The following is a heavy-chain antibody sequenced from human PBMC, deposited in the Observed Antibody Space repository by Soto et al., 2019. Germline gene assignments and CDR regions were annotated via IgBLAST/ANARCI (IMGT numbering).Heavy chain of an antibody. J-gene: IGHJ4*02. CDR3: SRDLFDDSKRLFAY. CDR1: GFTFSTFW. CDR2: INQDGSEK. V-gene: IGHV3-7*01. D-gene: IGHD3-22*01. Sequence: GGSLRLSCAASGFTFSTFWMSWVRQAPGKWLEWVANINQDGSEKYHADSVLGRFTISRDNARKSLFLQMNSLRVEDTAVYYCSRDLFDDSKRLFAYWGQGXLVTVSS.